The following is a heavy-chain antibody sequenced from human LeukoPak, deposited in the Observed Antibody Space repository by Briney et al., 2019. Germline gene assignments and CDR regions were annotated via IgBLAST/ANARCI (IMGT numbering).Heavy chain of an antibody. CDR1: GGSINGHY. V-gene: IGHV4-59*11. D-gene: IGHD4-17*01. CDR3: ARVFRGAVTSNWFDP. CDR2: ISDSGST. J-gene: IGHJ5*02. Sequence: PSETLSLTCTVSGGSINGHYWTWLRLSPGKGLEWIGYISDSGSTNYNPSLKSRVIMSLEASKTEFSLRLNSVTAADTAVYYCARVFRGAVTSNWFDPWGQGTLVTVSS.